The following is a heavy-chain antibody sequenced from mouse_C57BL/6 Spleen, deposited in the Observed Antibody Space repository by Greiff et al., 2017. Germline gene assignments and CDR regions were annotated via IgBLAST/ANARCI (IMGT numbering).Heavy chain of an antibody. V-gene: IGHV14-2*01. CDR1: GFNIKDYY. CDR2: IDPEDGET. D-gene: IGHD2-4*01. Sequence: VQLQQPGAELVKPGASVKLSCTASGFNIKDYYMHWVKQRTEQGLEWIGRIDPEDGETKYAPKFQGKATLTADTSSNTAYLQLSSLTSEDTAVYCCASHYDYDPWFAYWGQGTLVTVSA. CDR3: ASHYDYDPWFAY. J-gene: IGHJ3*01.